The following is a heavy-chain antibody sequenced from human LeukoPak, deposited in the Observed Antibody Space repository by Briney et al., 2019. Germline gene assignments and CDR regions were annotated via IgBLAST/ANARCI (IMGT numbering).Heavy chain of an antibody. D-gene: IGHD3-10*01. CDR2: IIPIFGTA. Sequence: ASVKVSCKASGGTFSSYAISWVRQAPGQGLEWMGGIIPIFGTANYAQKFQGRVTITADESTSTAYMELSSLRSEDTAVYYCASDDPFYGSGVIDYWGQGTLVTVSS. CDR3: ASDDPFYGSGVIDY. CDR1: GGTFSSYA. V-gene: IGHV1-69*01. J-gene: IGHJ4*02.